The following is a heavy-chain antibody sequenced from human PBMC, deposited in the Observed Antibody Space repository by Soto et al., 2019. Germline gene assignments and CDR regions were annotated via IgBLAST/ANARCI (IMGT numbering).Heavy chain of an antibody. CDR3: ARLGGSYAVPHFDY. J-gene: IGHJ4*02. D-gene: IGHD1-26*01. CDR1: GGSISSVGYY. Sequence: PSETLSLTCAVSGGSISSVGYYWNWIRQHPGKDLEWVGYISYSGITHHNPSLKSRLFISVDTSKNQFSLKLSSVTAADTAVYYCARLGGSYAVPHFDYWGQGTLVTVSS. CDR2: ISYSGIT. V-gene: IGHV4-31*11.